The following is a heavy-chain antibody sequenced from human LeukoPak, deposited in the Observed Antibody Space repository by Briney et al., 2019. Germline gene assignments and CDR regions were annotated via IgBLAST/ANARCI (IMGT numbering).Heavy chain of an antibody. CDR2: IYYSGST. CDR3: ARSVGAAAHFDY. Sequence: SEPLSLTCTVSGGSINSYYWSWIRQPPGKGLEWIGYIYYSGSTNYNPSLKSRVTMSVDTSKNQFSLNLSSVTAADTAVYYCARSVGAAAHFDYWGQGTLVTVFS. V-gene: IGHV4-59*08. J-gene: IGHJ4*02. CDR1: GGSINSYY. D-gene: IGHD6-13*01.